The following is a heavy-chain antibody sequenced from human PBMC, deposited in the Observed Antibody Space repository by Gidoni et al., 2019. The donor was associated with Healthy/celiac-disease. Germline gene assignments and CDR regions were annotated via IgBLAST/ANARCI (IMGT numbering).Heavy chain of an antibody. Sequence: QVQLVESGGGVVQQGRSLRLSCAASGFNFSRCAVHWVSQAPGKGLELVAVISYDGSNKYDADSVKRRFTISRDNSKNTLDLQMNSLRAEDTAVYYCARVSTMGWGIVVVVVGAFDYWVQGTLVTVSS. V-gene: IGHV3-30*04. D-gene: IGHD2-15*01. CDR1: GFNFSRCA. CDR2: ISYDGSNK. CDR3: ARVSTMGWGIVVVVVGAFDY. J-gene: IGHJ4*02.